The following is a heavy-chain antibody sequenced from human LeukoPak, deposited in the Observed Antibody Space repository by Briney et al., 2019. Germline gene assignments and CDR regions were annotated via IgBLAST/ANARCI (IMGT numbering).Heavy chain of an antibody. CDR1: GFTFSIYS. V-gene: IGHV3-48*01. Sequence: GGSLRLSCAASGFTFSIYSMNWVRQAPGKGLEWVSYISSSSSTIYYADSVKGRFTISRDNAKNTLYLQMNSLRAEDTAVYYCARELRTGFDPWGQGTLVTVSS. D-gene: IGHD2-15*01. CDR2: ISSSSSTI. CDR3: ARELRTGFDP. J-gene: IGHJ5*02.